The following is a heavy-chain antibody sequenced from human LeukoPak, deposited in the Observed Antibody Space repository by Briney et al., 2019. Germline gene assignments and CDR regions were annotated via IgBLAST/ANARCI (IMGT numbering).Heavy chain of an antibody. V-gene: IGHV3-7*01. D-gene: IGHD1-26*01. J-gene: IGHJ4*02. Sequence: PGGSLRLSCAASGFTFSSYWMSWVRQAPGKGMEWVANIKQDGSEKYYVDSVKGRFTISRDNAKNSLYLQMNSLRAEDTAVYYCARAWWELSADCWGQGTLVTVSS. CDR3: ARAWWELSADC. CDR2: IKQDGSEK. CDR1: GFTFSSYW.